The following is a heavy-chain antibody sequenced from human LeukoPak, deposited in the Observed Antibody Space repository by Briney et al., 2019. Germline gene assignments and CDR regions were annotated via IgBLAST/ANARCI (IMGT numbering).Heavy chain of an antibody. V-gene: IGHV4-59*01. CDR1: GGSISSYY. J-gene: IGHJ4*02. Sequence: PSETLSLTCTVSGGSISSYYWSWIRQPPGKGLEWIGYIYYSGSTNYNPSLKSRVTISVDTSKNQFSLKLSSVTAAVTAVYYCASITMVRGSFDYWGQGTLVTVSS. D-gene: IGHD3-10*01. CDR3: ASITMVRGSFDY. CDR2: IYYSGST.